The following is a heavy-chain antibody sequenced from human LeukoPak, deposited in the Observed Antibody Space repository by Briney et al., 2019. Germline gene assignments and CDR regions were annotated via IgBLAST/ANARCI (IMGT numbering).Heavy chain of an antibody. J-gene: IGHJ5*02. CDR3: AKKYSTGLDP. CDR1: GFTFGSYA. D-gene: IGHD1-26*01. Sequence: GGSLRLSCAASGFTFGSYAMSWVRQAPGKGLEWVSDINGSGGSTYYTDSVKGRFAISRDNSKNTLYLQMNSLRAEDTAIYYCAKKYSTGLDPWGQGTLVTVSS. V-gene: IGHV3-23*01. CDR2: INGSGGST.